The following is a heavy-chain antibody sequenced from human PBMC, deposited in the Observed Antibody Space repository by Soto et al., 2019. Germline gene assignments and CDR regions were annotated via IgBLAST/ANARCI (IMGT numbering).Heavy chain of an antibody. Sequence: PSETLSLTCTVSGGSISSGDYYWSWIRQPPGKGLEWIGYIYYSGSTYYNPSLKSRVTISVDTSKNQFSLKLSSVTAADTAVYYCARGEAATYYYGMDVWGQGTTVTVSS. CDR1: GGSISSGDYY. V-gene: IGHV4-30-4*01. CDR2: IYYSGST. D-gene: IGHD2-15*01. CDR3: ARGEAATYYYGMDV. J-gene: IGHJ6*02.